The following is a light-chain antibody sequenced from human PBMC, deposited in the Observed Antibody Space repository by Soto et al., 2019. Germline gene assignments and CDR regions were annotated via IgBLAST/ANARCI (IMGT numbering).Light chain of an antibody. CDR1: KSLVYSDGNTH. J-gene: IGKJ1*01. CDR3: THGTHWPRT. V-gene: IGKV2-30*01. CDR2: RVS. Sequence: DVVLTQSPLSLPVNFGQPASISCRSSKSLVYSDGNTHLSWFHQRPGQSPRRLIYRVSSRDSGVPDRFSGSGTGTDFTLEISRVEDWDVGVYFCTHGTHWPRTCGQGTKVEVK.